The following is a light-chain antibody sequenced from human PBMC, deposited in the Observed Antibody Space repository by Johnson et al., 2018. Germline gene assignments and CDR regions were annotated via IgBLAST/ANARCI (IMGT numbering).Light chain of an antibody. CDR3: GTWDSSLSAGNV. V-gene: IGLV1-51*02. Sequence: QSVLTQPHSVSAAPGQKVTISCSGSSSNIGNNYVSWYQQLPGTAPKLLIYENNKRPSGIPDRFSGSKSGTSATLGITGLPTGDEADYYCGTWDSSLSAGNVFGTGTKVTVI. CDR2: ENN. CDR1: SSNIGNNY. J-gene: IGLJ1*01.